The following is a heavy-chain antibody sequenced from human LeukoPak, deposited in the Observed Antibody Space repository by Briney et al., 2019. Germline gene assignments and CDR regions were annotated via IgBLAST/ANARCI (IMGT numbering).Heavy chain of an antibody. V-gene: IGHV3-64D*06. D-gene: IGHD3-10*01. CDR2: ISSNGGST. CDR3: VKDLRPVRGVYNWFDP. Sequence: GGSLRLSCSASGFTFSSYAMHWVRQAPGKGLEYVSAISSNGGSTYYADSVKGRFTISRDNSKNTLYLQMTSLTADDTVFYYCVKDLRPVRGVYNWFDPWGQGTLVSVSS. J-gene: IGHJ5*02. CDR1: GFTFSSYA.